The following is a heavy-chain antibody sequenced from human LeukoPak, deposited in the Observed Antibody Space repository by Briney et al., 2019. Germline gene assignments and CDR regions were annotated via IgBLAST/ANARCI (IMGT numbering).Heavy chain of an antibody. J-gene: IGHJ4*02. D-gene: IGHD4-17*01. CDR2: IYSGGAT. CDR1: GITVNTNY. Sequence: GGSLRLSCAASGITVNTNYMSWVRQAPGKGLEWVSIIYSGGATFYADSVKGRFTISRDNSKNTLYLQMNSLRAEDTAVYYCARVGVPYGDYRNYFDYWGQGTLVTVSS. CDR3: ARVGVPYGDYRNYFDY. V-gene: IGHV3-66*02.